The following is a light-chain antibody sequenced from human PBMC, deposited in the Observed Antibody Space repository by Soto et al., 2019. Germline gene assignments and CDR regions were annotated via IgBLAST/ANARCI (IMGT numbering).Light chain of an antibody. CDR2: TAS. CDR3: QQSYSRPYT. J-gene: IGKJ2*01. V-gene: IGKV1-39*01. CDR1: QTISTY. Sequence: DIEMTQSPSPLSASVGDRVAITCRASQTISTYLNWYHQKPGTAPKLLIYTASSLQGGVPPRFSGNGSGTLFTLTLSSLQPEDSGIYYCQQSYSRPYTFGQGTKVDIK.